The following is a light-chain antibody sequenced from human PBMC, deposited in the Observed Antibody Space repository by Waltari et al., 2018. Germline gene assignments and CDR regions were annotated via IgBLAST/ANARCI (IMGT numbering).Light chain of an antibody. J-gene: IGLJ1*01. CDR3: SSYTSSSTHYV. Sequence: QSALTHPASVSGSPGQSLTISCTGTSSDVGGYNYVSWYQQHPGKAPKLMIYEVSNRPSGVSNRFSGSKSGNTASLTISGLQAEDEADYYCSSYTSSSTHYVFGTGTKVTVL. V-gene: IGLV2-14*01. CDR2: EVS. CDR1: SSDVGGYNY.